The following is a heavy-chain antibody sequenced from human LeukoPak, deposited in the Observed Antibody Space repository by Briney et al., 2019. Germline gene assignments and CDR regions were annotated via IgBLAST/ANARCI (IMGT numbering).Heavy chain of an antibody. CDR1: GGSFSGYY. CDR2: ISHSGST. J-gene: IGHJ4*02. Sequence: PSETLSLTCGVYGGSFSGYYWSWIRQPPGKGLECIGEISHSGSTNYNPSLKSRVTMSVDRSKTQFSLKLSPVTAADKAVYYCARGPRGGSGSYSNYWGQGTVVTVSS. V-gene: IGHV4-34*01. CDR3: ARGPRGGSGSYSNY. D-gene: IGHD3-10*01.